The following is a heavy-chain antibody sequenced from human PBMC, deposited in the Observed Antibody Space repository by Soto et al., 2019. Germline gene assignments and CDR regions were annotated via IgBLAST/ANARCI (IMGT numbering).Heavy chain of an antibody. V-gene: IGHV1-18*01. CDR3: ARGYYYGSGRPTPGGMDV. D-gene: IGHD3-10*01. CDR1: GYTFTNYD. CDR2: ISTYTGNT. J-gene: IGHJ6*02. Sequence: QVHLVQSGAEVKKPGASVKVSCKASGYTFTNYDINWVRQAPGQGLEWMGWISTYTGNTNYAQKLQGRVTMTTDTXTXTXXMELRSLRSDGTAVYYCARGYYYGSGRPTPGGMDVWGQGTTVTVSS.